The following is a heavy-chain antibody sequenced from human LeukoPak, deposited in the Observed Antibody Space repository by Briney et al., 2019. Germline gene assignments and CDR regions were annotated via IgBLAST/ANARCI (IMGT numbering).Heavy chain of an antibody. CDR2: IYHSGST. Sequence: SETLSLTCTVSGYSISSGYYWGWIRQPPGKGLEWIGSIYHSGSTYYNPSLKSRVTISVDTSKNQFSLKLSSVTAADTAVYYCGRGGWLSEYYFDYWGQGTLVTVSS. CDR1: GYSISSGYY. J-gene: IGHJ4*02. CDR3: GRGGWLSEYYFDY. D-gene: IGHD3-22*01. V-gene: IGHV4-38-2*02.